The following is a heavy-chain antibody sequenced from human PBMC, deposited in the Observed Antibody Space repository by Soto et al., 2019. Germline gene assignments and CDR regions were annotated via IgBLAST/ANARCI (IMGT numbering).Heavy chain of an antibody. J-gene: IGHJ6*02. CDR1: GGTFSSYA. D-gene: IGHD3-3*01. V-gene: IGHV1-69*06. CDR2: IIPIFGTA. CDR3: ARGRITIFRVVIPGGLYGMDV. Sequence: SVKVSCKASGGTFSSYAISWVRQAPGQGLEWMGGIIPIFGTANYAQKFQGRVTITADKSTSTAYMELSSLRSEDTAVYYCARGRITIFRVVIPGGLYGMDVLGQGTTVTVS.